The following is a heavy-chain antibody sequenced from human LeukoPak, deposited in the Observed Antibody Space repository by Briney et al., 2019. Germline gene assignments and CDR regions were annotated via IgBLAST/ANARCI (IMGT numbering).Heavy chain of an antibody. Sequence: GGSLRLSCAASGFTFSNTWMNWVRQAPGKGLEWVGRIRSNSDGGTIDYAAPVKGRFTLSRDDSKTTLYLQMNSLQTEDTAVYYCATDFYDSTWGQGTLVTVSS. J-gene: IGHJ5*02. CDR3: ATDFYDST. CDR2: IRSNSDGGTI. D-gene: IGHD3-22*01. CDR1: GFTFSNTW. V-gene: IGHV3-15*07.